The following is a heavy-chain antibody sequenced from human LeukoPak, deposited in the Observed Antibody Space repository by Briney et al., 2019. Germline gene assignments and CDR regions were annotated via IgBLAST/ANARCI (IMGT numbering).Heavy chain of an antibody. J-gene: IGHJ4*02. CDR3: SREDY. CDR1: GYTVTGYY. CDR2: INPNSGGT. Sequence: ASVKVSCKASGYTVTGYYLHWVRQAPGQGLEWVGWINPNSGGTNYAQKFQGRGTMTRDTSITTVYMELSRLRSDDTAVYYCSREDYWGQGTLVTVSS. V-gene: IGHV1-2*02.